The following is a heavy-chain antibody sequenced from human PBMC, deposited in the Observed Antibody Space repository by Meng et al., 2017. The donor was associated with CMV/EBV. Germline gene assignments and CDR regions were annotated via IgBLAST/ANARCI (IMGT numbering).Heavy chain of an antibody. CDR2: INPNSGGT. CDR3: ARGPLYNYGWSSNIFDFQH. Sequence: ASVKVSCKTSGYAFTAYYMHWVRQAPGQGLEWMGWINPNSGGTNYAQKFQGRVTMTRDTSINTAYMELNRLRSDDTAVYYCARGPLYNYGWSSNIFDFQHWGQGTLVTVSS. D-gene: IGHD5-18*01. V-gene: IGHV1-2*02. J-gene: IGHJ1*01. CDR1: GYAFTAYY.